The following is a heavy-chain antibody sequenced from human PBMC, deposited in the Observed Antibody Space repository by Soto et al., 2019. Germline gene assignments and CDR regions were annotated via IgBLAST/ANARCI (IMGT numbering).Heavy chain of an antibody. J-gene: IGHJ4*02. CDR3: ARGRYGYY. Sequence: QVHLVQSGAEVKKPVASVKVSCKGSGYDFTPYGITWVRQAPGQGLEWMAWISANNGNTDYAQKLQGRVTVTRDTSTSTAYMELGSLSSDDTAVYYCARGRYGYYWGQGALVTVSS. CDR1: GYDFTPYG. V-gene: IGHV1-18*01. D-gene: IGHD1-1*01. CDR2: ISANNGNT.